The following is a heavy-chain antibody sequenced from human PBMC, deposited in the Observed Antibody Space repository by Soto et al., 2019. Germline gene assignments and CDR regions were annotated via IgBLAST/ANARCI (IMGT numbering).Heavy chain of an antibody. CDR1: GDSVSSTSAA. CDR2: TYYRSKWYN. CDR3: ARDRPTVVTPVIGMDV. Sequence: KQSQTLSLTCAISGDSVSSTSAAWTWIRQSPSRGLEWLGRTYYRSKWYNDYAVSVQSRITINPDTSKNQFSLQLNSVTPEDTAVYYCARDRPTVVTPVIGMDVWGQGTTVTVSS. J-gene: IGHJ6*02. V-gene: IGHV6-1*01. D-gene: IGHD4-17*01.